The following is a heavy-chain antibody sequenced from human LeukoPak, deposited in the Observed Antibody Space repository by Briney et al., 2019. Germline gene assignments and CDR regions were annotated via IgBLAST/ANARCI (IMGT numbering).Heavy chain of an antibody. Sequence: SETLSLTCTVSGYSISSGYYWSWIRQSSGKGLEWIGSINYSGSTDYNPSLKSRVTISIDTSRNQMSLRLISVTAADTAVYYCARDPIHRDDYNADWGQGALVSVSS. J-gene: IGHJ4*02. D-gene: IGHD5-24*01. CDR3: ARDPIHRDDYNAD. V-gene: IGHV4-61*01. CDR2: INYSGST. CDR1: GYSISSGYY.